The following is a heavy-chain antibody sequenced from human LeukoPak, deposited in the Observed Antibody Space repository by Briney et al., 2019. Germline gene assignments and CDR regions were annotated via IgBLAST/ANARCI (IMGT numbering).Heavy chain of an antibody. CDR3: ARGYYDSSGYWLSYFDY. CDR1: GDSFISYF. Sequence: SETLSLTCTVSGDSFISYFWRWIRQPPGKGLAWIGYIYYSGSASYNPSLKRRVTISVHSSKNQFSLKLSSVTAADTAVYYCARGYYDSSGYWLSYFDYWGQGTLVTVSS. CDR2: IYYSGSA. V-gene: IGHV4-59*01. D-gene: IGHD3-22*01. J-gene: IGHJ4*02.